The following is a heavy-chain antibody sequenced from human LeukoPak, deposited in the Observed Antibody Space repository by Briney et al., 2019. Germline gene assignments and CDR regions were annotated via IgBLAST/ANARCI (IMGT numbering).Heavy chain of an antibody. CDR1: GFTFSNAW. Sequence: TGGSPRLSCAASGFTFSNAWMSWVRQSPGKGLEWVGRIKSKTDGGTTDYAAPVKGRFTISRDDSKNTLYLQMDSLKTEDTAVYYCARGARYYYYYMDVWGKGTTVTISS. V-gene: IGHV3-15*01. J-gene: IGHJ6*03. CDR3: ARGARYYYYYMDV. CDR2: IKSKTDGGTT.